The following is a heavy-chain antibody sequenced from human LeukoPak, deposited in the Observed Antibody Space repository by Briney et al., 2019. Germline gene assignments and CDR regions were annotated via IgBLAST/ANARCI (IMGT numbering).Heavy chain of an antibody. Sequence: SETLSLTCTVSGDSISSYYWSWIRQPPGKGLEWIGYIYYSGSTNYNPSLKSRVTISVDTSKNQFSLKPSSVTAADTAVYYCARGTAVTAISVFDYWGQGTLVTVSS. CDR1: GDSISSYY. CDR2: IYYSGST. J-gene: IGHJ4*02. CDR3: ARGTAVTAISVFDY. V-gene: IGHV4-59*01. D-gene: IGHD2-21*02.